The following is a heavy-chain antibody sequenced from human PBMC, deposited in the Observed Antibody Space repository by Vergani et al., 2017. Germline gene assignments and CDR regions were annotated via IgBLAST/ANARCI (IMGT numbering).Heavy chain of an antibody. D-gene: IGHD3-9*01. CDR1: GYTFSNYY. CDR3: AREDYGILTGYRY. J-gene: IGHJ4*02. CDR2: INPSGGHT. Sequence: QVPVVQSGAEVKKSGASVKVSCKTSGYTFSNYYMHWVRQVPGQGLEWMGIINPSGGHTNYAQKFQGRVTMTRDTSTSTVYMELSSLRSEDTAIYYCAREDYGILTGYRYWGQGTLVTVSA. V-gene: IGHV1-46*03.